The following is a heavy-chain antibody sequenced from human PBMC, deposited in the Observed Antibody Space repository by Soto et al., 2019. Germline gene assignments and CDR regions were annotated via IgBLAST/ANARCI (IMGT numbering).Heavy chain of an antibody. Sequence: QVQLVQSGAEVKKPGSSVKVSCKASGGTFSSYTISWVRQAPGQGLEWMGRIIPILGIANYAQKFQGIVTITADKSTSTAYMELSSLRSEDTAVYYCARRSDYGGYVPHDYWGQGTLVTVSS. CDR2: IIPILGIA. D-gene: IGHD5-12*01. CDR1: GGTFSSYT. CDR3: ARRSDYGGYVPHDY. J-gene: IGHJ4*02. V-gene: IGHV1-69*02.